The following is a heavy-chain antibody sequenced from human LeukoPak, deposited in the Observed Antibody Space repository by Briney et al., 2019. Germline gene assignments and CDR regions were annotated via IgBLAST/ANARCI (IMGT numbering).Heavy chain of an antibody. Sequence: GGSLRLSCAASGFTFSSYAMSWVRQAPGKGLEWVSAISGSGGSTYYADSVKGRFTISRDNSKNTLYLQMNSLRAEDTAVYYCAKVGDDSSGYPYFDYWGQGTLVTVSS. CDR1: GFTFSSYA. D-gene: IGHD3-22*01. CDR2: ISGSGGST. CDR3: AKVGDDSSGYPYFDY. J-gene: IGHJ4*02. V-gene: IGHV3-23*01.